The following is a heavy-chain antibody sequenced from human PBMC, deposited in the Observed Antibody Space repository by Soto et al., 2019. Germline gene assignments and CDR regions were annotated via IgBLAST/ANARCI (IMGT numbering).Heavy chain of an antibody. V-gene: IGHV3-30*14. J-gene: IGHJ6*02. Sequence: QVQLVESGGGVVQPGRSLRLSCAASGFNFSNYAMHWVRQAAGKGLEWVAVISYDGRNTYYVDSVKGRFTISRDNSKNTLDLEMNSLITEDTAVFYCARDRTTINLMYYYYMDVWGQGTTVTVSS. CDR3: ARDRTTINLMYYYYMDV. CDR2: ISYDGRNT. CDR1: GFNFSNYA. D-gene: IGHD3-22*01.